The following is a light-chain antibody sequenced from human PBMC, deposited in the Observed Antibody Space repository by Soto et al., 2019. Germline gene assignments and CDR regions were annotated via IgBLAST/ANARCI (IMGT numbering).Light chain of an antibody. Sequence: AIRMTQSPSSLSASTGDTVTITCRASQGISSYLAWYQQKPGKAPKLLIYAASTLQSGVPSRFSGSGSGTDFTLTISCLQSEDFATYYCQQYYSYSWTFGQGTKVDIK. J-gene: IGKJ1*01. V-gene: IGKV1-8*01. CDR1: QGISSY. CDR3: QQYYSYSWT. CDR2: AAS.